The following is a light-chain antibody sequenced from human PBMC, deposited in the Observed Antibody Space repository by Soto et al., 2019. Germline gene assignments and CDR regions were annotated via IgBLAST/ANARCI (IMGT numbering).Light chain of an antibody. J-gene: IGKJ3*01. CDR2: KAY. CDR1: QTISSW. CDR3: KQYNSYPYT. V-gene: IGKV1-5*03. Sequence: DIQMTQSPSTLSGSVGDRVTITCRASQTISSWSAWYQQKPGKAPKLLIYKAYTLKSGVQSRFSGSGSGTEFTLTISSLQPDDFATYYCKQYNSYPYTVGPGTKVDIK.